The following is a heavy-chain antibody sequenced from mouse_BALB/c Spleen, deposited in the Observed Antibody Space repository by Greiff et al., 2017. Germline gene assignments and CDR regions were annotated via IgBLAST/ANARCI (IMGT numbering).Heavy chain of an antibody. V-gene: IGHV1-82*01. CDR1: GYAFSSSW. Sequence: QVQLKESGPELVKPGASVKISCKASGYAFSSSWMNWVKQRPGQGLEWIGRIYPGDGDTNYNGKFKGKATLTADKSSSTAYMQLSSLTSVDSAVYFCARGGDVAWFAYWGQGTLVTVSA. CDR2: IYPGDGDT. J-gene: IGHJ3*01. CDR3: ARGGDVAWFAY. D-gene: IGHD3-3*01.